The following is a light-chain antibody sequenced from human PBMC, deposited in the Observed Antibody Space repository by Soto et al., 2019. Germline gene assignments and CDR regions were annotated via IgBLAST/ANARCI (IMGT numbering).Light chain of an antibody. Sequence: EVVMTQSPATLSVSPGERATLSRRASQSVSSNLAWYQQKPGQAPRLLIYGASTRATGIPARFSGSGSETEFTLTISSLQSEDFAVYYCQQSNNWPYTFGQGTKLEIK. V-gene: IGKV3-15*01. CDR3: QQSNNWPYT. CDR1: QSVSSN. CDR2: GAS. J-gene: IGKJ2*01.